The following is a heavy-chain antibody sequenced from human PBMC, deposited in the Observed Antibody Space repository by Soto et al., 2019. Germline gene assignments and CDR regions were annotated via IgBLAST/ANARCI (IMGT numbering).Heavy chain of an antibody. CDR1: GGSISRYY. V-gene: IGHV4-59*08. Sequence: NPSGTLSLTCTVSGGSISRYYWSWIRQPPGKGLEWIGYIYYSGSTDYNPSLKSRVTISVDTSKNQFSLKLISVTAADTAVYYCASLRDTSSWYYAYWGQGTLVTVSS. CDR3: ASLRDTSSWYYAY. J-gene: IGHJ4*02. CDR2: IYYSGST. D-gene: IGHD6-13*01.